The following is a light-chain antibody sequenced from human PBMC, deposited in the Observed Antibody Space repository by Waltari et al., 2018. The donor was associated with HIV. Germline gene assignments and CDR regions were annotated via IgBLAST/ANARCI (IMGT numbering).Light chain of an antibody. V-gene: IGLV3-25*03. CDR1: ALPKQY. J-gene: IGLJ3*02. CDR2: KYT. Sequence: SYELTQPPSVSVSPGQTARITCSGDALPKQYAYWYHQKPGQAPVLGIYKYTERPSGIPGRFSGSSSGTTVTLTIGGVQAEDEADYYCQSADSSGTWVFVGGTKLTVL. CDR3: QSADSSGTWV.